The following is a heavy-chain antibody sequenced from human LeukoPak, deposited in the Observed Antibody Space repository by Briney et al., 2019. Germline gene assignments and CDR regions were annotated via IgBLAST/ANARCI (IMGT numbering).Heavy chain of an antibody. CDR3: ARAGYTNNWFDP. J-gene: IGHJ5*02. CDR2: IIPIFGIA. D-gene: IGHD5-18*01. V-gene: IGHV1-69*04. CDR1: GGTFSSYA. Sequence: SVKVSCKASGGTFSSYAISWVRQAPGQGLEWMGRIIPIFGIANYAQKFQGRVTITADKSTSTAYMELSSLRSGDTAVYYCARAGYTNNWFDPWGQGTLVTVSS.